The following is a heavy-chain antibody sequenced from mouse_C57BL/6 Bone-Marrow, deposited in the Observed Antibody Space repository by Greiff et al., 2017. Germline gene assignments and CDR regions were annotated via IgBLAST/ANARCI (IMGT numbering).Heavy chain of an antibody. CDR3: ARGNYVGFAY. CDR1: GYTFTSYW. D-gene: IGHD1-1*01. CDR2: IHPNSGST. J-gene: IGHJ3*01. V-gene: IGHV1-64*01. Sequence: VQLQQPGAELVKPGASVKLSCKASGYTFTSYWMHWVKQRPGQGLEWIGMIHPNSGSTNYNEKFTSKATLTVDKSSSTAYMQLSSLTSEDSAVYYCARGNYVGFAYWGQGTLVTVSA.